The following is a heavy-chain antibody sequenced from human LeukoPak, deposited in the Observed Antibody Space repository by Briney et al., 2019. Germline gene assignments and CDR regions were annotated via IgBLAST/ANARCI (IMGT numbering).Heavy chain of an antibody. CDR2: IKQDGSEK. J-gene: IGHJ4*02. CDR3: GRGQTTVTN. Sequence: PGGSLRLSCAASGFTFSSYAMSWVRQAPGKGLEWVANIKQDGSEKYYVDSVKGRFTISRDNAKNSLYLQMNSLRAEDTAVYFCGRGQTTVTNWGQGTLVTVSS. V-gene: IGHV3-7*03. CDR1: GFTFSSYA. D-gene: IGHD4-17*01.